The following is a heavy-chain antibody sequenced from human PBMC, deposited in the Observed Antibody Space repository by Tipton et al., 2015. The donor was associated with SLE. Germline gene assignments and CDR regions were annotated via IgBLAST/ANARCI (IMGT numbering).Heavy chain of an antibody. J-gene: IGHJ6*03. CDR3: ARVTFIPYNYYYYMDV. CDR2: IFFSENT. Sequence: TLSLTCTVSGGSISSSSYYWSWIRQHPGKGLEWIGTIFFSENTSYSPSLKSRVTITADMSKNHFSLKLTSVTAADTAVYYCARVTFIPYNYYYYMDVWGKRTTVIVSS. CDR1: GGSISSSSYY. D-gene: IGHD2-21*01. V-gene: IGHV4-31*03.